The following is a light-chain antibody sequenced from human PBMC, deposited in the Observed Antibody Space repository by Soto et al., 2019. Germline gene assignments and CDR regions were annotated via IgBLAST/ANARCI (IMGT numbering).Light chain of an antibody. CDR3: QQYYSYPST. Sequence: AIRMTQSPSSFSASTGDRVTITCRASQGISSYLAWYQQKPGKAPKLLIYAASTLQSGVPSRFSGSGSGTDFTLTISCLQSEDFATYYCQQYYSYPSTFGRGTKVDIK. CDR1: QGISSY. CDR2: AAS. J-gene: IGKJ3*01. V-gene: IGKV1-8*01.